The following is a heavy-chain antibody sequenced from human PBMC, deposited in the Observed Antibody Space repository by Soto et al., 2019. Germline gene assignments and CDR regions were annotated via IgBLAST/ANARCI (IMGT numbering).Heavy chain of an antibody. CDR2: ISGSGSPI. V-gene: IGHV3-48*03. Sequence: EVQVVESGGGLVQPGGSLRLSCAASGFTCGSYEMNWVRQAPGKGLEWLSYISGSGSPIYYTDSVKGRFTISRDNAKNSLYLQMNSLRAEDTAVYFCARGGRFFDAWGQGTLVTVSS. J-gene: IGHJ5*02. CDR3: ARGGRFFDA. CDR1: GFTCGSYE. D-gene: IGHD2-15*01.